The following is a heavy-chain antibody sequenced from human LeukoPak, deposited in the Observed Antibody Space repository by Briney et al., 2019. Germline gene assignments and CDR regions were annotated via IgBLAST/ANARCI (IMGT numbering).Heavy chain of an antibody. CDR3: ARDPEQLGNDY. D-gene: IGHD6-13*01. V-gene: IGHV3-11*01. CDR1: GFTFSAYY. CDR2: MSSGGDTI. J-gene: IGHJ4*02. Sequence: TGGSLRLSCAGSGFTFSAYYMSWFRQAPGKGLECVSHMSSGGDTIYYADSVKGRFTISRDNAKNSLYLQMNSLRADDTAVFYCARDPEQLGNDYWGQGTLVTVSS.